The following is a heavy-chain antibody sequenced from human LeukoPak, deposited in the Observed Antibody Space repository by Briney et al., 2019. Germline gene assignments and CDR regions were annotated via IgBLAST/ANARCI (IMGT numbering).Heavy chain of an antibody. CDR1: GFTVSSNY. V-gene: IGHV3-53*01. Sequence: GGSLRLSCAASGFTVSSNYMSWVRQAPGKGLEWVSVIYSGGSTYYADSVKGRFTISRDNPKNTLYLQMNSLRAEDTAVYYCARGSGQKEDAFDIWGQGTMVTVSS. CDR3: ARGSGQKEDAFDI. CDR2: IYSGGST. D-gene: IGHD6-19*01. J-gene: IGHJ3*02.